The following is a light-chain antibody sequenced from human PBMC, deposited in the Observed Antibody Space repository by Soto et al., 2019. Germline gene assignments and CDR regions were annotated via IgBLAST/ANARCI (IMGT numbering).Light chain of an antibody. V-gene: IGKV4-1*01. Sequence: DIVMTQSPDSLAVSLGERATINCKSSQSVLYSSINKNYLAWYQQKPGQPPRLLIYWASGRESGVPDRFSGSGCVTDFTLTISSLQAEDVAVYYCQQYFSAPFTFGPGTKVDIK. CDR2: WAS. J-gene: IGKJ3*01. CDR1: QSVLYSSINKNY. CDR3: QQYFSAPFT.